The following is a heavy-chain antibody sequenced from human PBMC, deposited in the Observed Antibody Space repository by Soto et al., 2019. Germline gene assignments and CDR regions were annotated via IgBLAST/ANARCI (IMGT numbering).Heavy chain of an antibody. D-gene: IGHD2-2*01. CDR1: GGSISSYY. CDR2: IYYSGST. V-gene: IGHV4-59*01. Sequence: SEPLCLTCTVSGGSISSYYWSWIGQPPGKGLEGIVYIYYSGSTNYNPAPKSRVAISVDTSKKQFYLKLSSVTAAEAAVYYCARVVVPAAIGWLDXWGQGTLVTVSX. CDR3: ARVVVPAAIGWLDX. J-gene: IGHJ5*02.